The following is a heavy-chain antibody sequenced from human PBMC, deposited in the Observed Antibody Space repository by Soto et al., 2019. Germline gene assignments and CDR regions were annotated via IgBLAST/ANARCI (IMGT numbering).Heavy chain of an antibody. CDR1: GFTLSSYG. CDR2: IWYDGSNK. V-gene: IGHV3-33*01. Sequence: GGSLRLSCAAAGFTLSSYGMHWVRQAPGKGLEWVAVIWYDGSNKYYADSVKGRFTISRDNSKNTLYPQMNSLRAEDTAVYYCAREGSGWNEDDYYYYGMDVWGQGTTVTVSS. CDR3: AREGSGWNEDDYYYYGMDV. D-gene: IGHD6-19*01. J-gene: IGHJ6*02.